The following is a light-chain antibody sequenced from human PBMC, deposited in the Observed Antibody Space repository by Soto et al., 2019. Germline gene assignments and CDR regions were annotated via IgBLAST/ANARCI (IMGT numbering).Light chain of an antibody. Sequence: QPVLTQSPSASASLGASVNLTCTLSSGHSSYAIAWQQQQPEKGPRYLMKLNSDGSHSKGDGIPDPVSGSSSGAERYLTMSLLQSEDEADYYCQVCGTGSGVFGGGTKLTVL. CDR1: SGHSSYA. V-gene: IGLV4-69*01. J-gene: IGLJ3*02. CDR3: QVCGTGSGV. CDR2: LNSDGSH.